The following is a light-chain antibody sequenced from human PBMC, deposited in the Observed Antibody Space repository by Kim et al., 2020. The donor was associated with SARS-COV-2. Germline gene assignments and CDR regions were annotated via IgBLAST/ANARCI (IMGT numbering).Light chain of an antibody. V-gene: IGKV1-16*02. Sequence: ASVGDRVTITCRASQGINNYLAWFQQKPGKAPKSLIYGASSLQSEVPSKFSGSGSGTDFTPTISSLQPDDFATYYCQQYKSYPLTFGGGTKVDIK. CDR1: QGINNY. CDR2: GAS. J-gene: IGKJ4*01. CDR3: QQYKSYPLT.